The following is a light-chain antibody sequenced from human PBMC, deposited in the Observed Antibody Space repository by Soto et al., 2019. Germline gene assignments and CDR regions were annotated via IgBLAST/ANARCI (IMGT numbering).Light chain of an antibody. CDR3: QQTYTSHAFT. V-gene: IGKV1-39*01. Sequence: DIPMTQSPSSLSASVGDRVTITCRASESIARHLNWYQQKLGKAPKHLIYAASILQNGVPSRLRGGGSWTEVSLTISSLQPEDFATYYYQQTYTSHAFTFGPGTLMEMK. CDR1: ESIARH. J-gene: IGKJ4*01. CDR2: AAS.